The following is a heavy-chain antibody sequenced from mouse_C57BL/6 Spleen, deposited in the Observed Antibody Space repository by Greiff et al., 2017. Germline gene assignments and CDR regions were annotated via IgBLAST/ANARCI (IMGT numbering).Heavy chain of an antibody. CDR1: GYTFTSYW. D-gene: IGHD1-2*01. J-gene: IGHJ1*03. CDR2: IHPNSGST. V-gene: IGHV1-64*01. CDR3: ARISAAYWYFDV. Sequence: VQLQQPGAELVKPGASVKLSCKASGYTFTSYWMHWVKQRPGQGLEWIGMIHPNSGSTNYNEKFKSKATLTLDKSSSTAYMQLSSLTSEDSAVYYCARISAAYWYFDVWGTGTTVTVSS.